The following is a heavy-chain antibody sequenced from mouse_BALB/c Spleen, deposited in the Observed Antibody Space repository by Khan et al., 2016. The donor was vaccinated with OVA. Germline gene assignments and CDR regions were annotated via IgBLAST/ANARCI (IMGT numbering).Heavy chain of an antibody. D-gene: IGHD2-10*01. CDR2: ISTYTGEP. J-gene: IGHJ4*01. CDR3: ARPPYFSYTLDY. CDR1: GYTFTNYG. V-gene: IGHV9-3-1*01. Sequence: QIQLVQSGPELRKPGETVKISCKASGYTFTNYGMNWVKQSPGKALKWMGWISTYTGEPTYADDFKGRFAFSLETSASTAYLQINNLKNEDTATYFGARPPYFSYTLDYWGQGTSVTVSS.